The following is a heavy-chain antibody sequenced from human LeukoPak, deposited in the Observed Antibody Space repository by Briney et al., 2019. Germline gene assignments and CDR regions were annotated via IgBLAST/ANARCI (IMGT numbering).Heavy chain of an antibody. D-gene: IGHD6-13*01. CDR2: ISAYNGNT. J-gene: IGHJ5*02. CDR3: ARLPTIAAPAWTYQPFDP. V-gene: IGHV1-18*04. Sequence: ASVKVSCKTSGYIFTNYGINWVRQAPGQGLEWMGWISAYNGNTKYAQKLQGRVTMTTDTSTSTAYMELRSLRSDDTAVYYCARLPTIAAPAWTYQPFDPWGQGILVTVSS. CDR1: GYIFTNYG.